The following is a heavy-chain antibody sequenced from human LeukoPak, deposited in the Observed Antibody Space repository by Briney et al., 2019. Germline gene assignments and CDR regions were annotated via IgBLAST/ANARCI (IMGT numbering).Heavy chain of an antibody. J-gene: IGHJ3*02. CDR2: ISWNSGSI. V-gene: IGHV3-9*01. CDR3: AKDVYSSSDGSGAFDI. CDR1: GFTFDDYA. D-gene: IGHD6-13*01. Sequence: PGRSLRLSCAASGFTFDDYAMHWVRQAPGKGLEWVSGISWNSGSIGYADSVKGRFTISRDNAKNSLYLQMNSLRAEDTALYYCAKDVYSSSDGSGAFDIWGQGTMVTVSS.